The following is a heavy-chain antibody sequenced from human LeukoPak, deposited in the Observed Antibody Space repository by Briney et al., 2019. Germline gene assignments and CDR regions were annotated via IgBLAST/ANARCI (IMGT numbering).Heavy chain of an antibody. CDR2: INPSGGST. CDR1: GYTLTELS. CDR3: ARDPLKRGARAFDI. V-gene: IGHV1-46*01. J-gene: IGHJ3*02. Sequence: ASVKVSCKVSGYTLTELSMHWVRQAPGQGLEWMGIINPSGGSTSYAQKFQGRVTMTRDTSTSTVYMELSSLRSEDTAVYYCARDPLKRGARAFDIWGQGTMVTVSS. D-gene: IGHD2-15*01.